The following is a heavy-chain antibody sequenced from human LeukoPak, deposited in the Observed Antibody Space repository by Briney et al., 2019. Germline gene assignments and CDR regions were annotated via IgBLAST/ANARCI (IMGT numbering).Heavy chain of an antibody. D-gene: IGHD3-10*01. Sequence: GGSLRLSCAASGFTVSSNYMSWVRQAPGKGLEWVSVIYSGGSTYYADSVKGRFTISRDNSKNTLYLQMNSLRAEDTAVYYCARDQAVRGVSALYYWGQGTLVTVSS. CDR2: IYSGGST. CDR1: GFTVSSNY. J-gene: IGHJ4*02. V-gene: IGHV3-53*01. CDR3: ARDQAVRGVSALYY.